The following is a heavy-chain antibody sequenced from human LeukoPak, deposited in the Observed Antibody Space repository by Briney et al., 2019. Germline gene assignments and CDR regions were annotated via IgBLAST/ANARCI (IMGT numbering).Heavy chain of an antibody. D-gene: IGHD5-18*01. V-gene: IGHV1-2*02. Sequence: GYTFXGYYXXXVRQTPGQGLXXMGWINPNSGGTNYAQKFQGRVTMTRDTSISTAHMELSRLRSDDTAVYYCARGGYSYGYWYWGQGTLVTVSS. J-gene: IGHJ4*02. CDR3: ARGGYSYGYWY. CDR2: INPNSGGT. CDR1: GYTFXGYY.